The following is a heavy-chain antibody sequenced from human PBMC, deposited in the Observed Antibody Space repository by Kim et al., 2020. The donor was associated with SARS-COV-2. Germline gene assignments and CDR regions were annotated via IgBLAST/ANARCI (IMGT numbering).Heavy chain of an antibody. Sequence: GGSLRLSCAASGFTFSDYYMSWIRQAPGKGLEWVSYISSSGSTIYYADSVKGRFTISRDNAKNSLYLQMNSLRAEDTAVYYCARGIGVRHIVVVTAIRGFYGMDVWGQGTTVTVSS. CDR2: ISSSGSTI. D-gene: IGHD2-21*02. CDR3: ARGIGVRHIVVVTAIRGFYGMDV. J-gene: IGHJ6*02. V-gene: IGHV3-11*04. CDR1: GFTFSDYY.